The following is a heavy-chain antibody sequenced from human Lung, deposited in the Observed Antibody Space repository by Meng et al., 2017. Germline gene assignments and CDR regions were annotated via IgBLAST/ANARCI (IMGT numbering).Heavy chain of an antibody. CDR3: ARGPTTMAHDFDY. Sequence: VPLTQWGAALLKPSETLSLPCVVSGGSFSDYYWSWIRQPPGKGLEWIGEINHSGSTNYNPSLESRATISVDTSQNNLSLKLSSVTAADSSVYYCARGPTTMAHDFDYWGQGTLVTVSS. CDR2: INHSGST. V-gene: IGHV4-34*01. D-gene: IGHD4-11*01. CDR1: GGSFSDYY. J-gene: IGHJ4*02.